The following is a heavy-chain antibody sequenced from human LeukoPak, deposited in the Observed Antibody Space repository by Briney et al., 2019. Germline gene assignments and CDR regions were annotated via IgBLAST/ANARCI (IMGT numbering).Heavy chain of an antibody. V-gene: IGHV1-46*01. J-gene: IGHJ3*02. CDR2: INPSGGST. CDR1: GYTFTSYY. Sequence: GASVRVSCKASGYTFTSYYMHWVRQAPGQGLEWMGIINPSGGSTSYAQKFQGRVTMTRDMSTSTVYMELSSLRSEDTAVYYCAREISSEYSGYDSAFDIWGQGTMVTVSS. D-gene: IGHD5-12*01. CDR3: AREISSEYSGYDSAFDI.